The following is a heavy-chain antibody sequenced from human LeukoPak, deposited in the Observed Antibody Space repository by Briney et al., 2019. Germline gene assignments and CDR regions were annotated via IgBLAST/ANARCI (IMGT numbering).Heavy chain of an antibody. CDR1: GFIFSAYG. Sequence: PGGSLRLSCAASGFIFSAYGMTWVRQAPGKGLEWVSAIGSSSSNYIYYSDSVKGRFTISRDNAKSSLFLQMDSLRAEDTAVYYCARLYGDHGGYFDYWGQGTLVTVSS. J-gene: IGHJ4*02. D-gene: IGHD4-17*01. CDR3: ARLYGDHGGYFDY. CDR2: IGSSSSNYI. V-gene: IGHV3-21*01.